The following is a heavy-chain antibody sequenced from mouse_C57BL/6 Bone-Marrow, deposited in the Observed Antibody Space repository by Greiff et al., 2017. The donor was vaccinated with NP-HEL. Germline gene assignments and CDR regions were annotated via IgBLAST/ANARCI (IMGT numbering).Heavy chain of an antibody. CDR3: ARLTTVVATTDY. D-gene: IGHD1-1*01. CDR2: IDPEDGET. CDR1: GFNIKDYY. J-gene: IGHJ2*01. V-gene: IGHV14-2*01. Sequence: EVQLQQSGAELVKPGASVKLSCTASGFNIKDYYMHWVKQRTEQGLEWIGRIDPEDGETKYAAKFQGKATITADTSSNTAYLQLSSLTSEDTAVYYCARLTTVVATTDYWGQGTTLTVSS.